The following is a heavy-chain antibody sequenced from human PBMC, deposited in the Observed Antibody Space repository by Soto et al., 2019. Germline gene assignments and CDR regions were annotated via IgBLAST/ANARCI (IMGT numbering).Heavy chain of an antibody. Sequence: HPGGSLRLSCTASGFTFNTHWMHWVRQAPGKGLVWVSRIYFDGITTNYADSVKGRLTVSRDNAKNTVYLHVNTLRDEDTAVYYCARGGAMGVDYWGQGTLVTVAS. D-gene: IGHD1-26*01. CDR2: IYFDGITT. CDR3: ARGGAMGVDY. CDR1: GFTFNTHW. V-gene: IGHV3-74*01. J-gene: IGHJ4*02.